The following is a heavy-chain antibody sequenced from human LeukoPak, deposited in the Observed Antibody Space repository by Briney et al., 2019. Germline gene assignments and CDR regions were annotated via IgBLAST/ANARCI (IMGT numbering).Heavy chain of an antibody. J-gene: IGHJ5*02. CDR3: ARSVRFDP. V-gene: IGHV4-34*01. CDR1: GGSFSGYY. CDR2: INHSGST. Sequence: SETLSLTCAVYGGSFSGYYWSWIRQPPGKGLEWIGEINHSGSTNYNPSLKSRVTISVDTSKNQFSLKLSSVTAADTAVYYCARSVRFDPWGQGTLVTDSS.